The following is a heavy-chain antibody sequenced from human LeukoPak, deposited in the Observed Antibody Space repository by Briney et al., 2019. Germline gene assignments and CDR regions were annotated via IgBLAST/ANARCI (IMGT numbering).Heavy chain of an antibody. CDR1: GYTFTSYG. J-gene: IGHJ6*02. CDR2: ISAYNGNT. V-gene: IGHV1-18*01. D-gene: IGHD3-22*01. CDR3: ARDAEYYYDSSGYYYYYGMDV. Sequence: ASVKVSCKASGYTFTSYGISWVRQAPGEGLEWMGWISAYNGNTNYAQKLQGRVTMTTDTSTSTAYIELRSLRSDDTAAYYCARDAEYYYDSSGYYYYYGMDVWGQGTTVTVSS.